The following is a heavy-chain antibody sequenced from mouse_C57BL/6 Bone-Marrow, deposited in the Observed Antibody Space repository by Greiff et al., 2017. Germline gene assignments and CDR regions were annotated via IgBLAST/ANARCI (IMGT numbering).Heavy chain of an antibody. CDR1: GYTFTSYG. V-gene: IGHV1-81*01. D-gene: IGHD2-2*01. J-gene: IGHJ3*01. CDR3: ARIGLVYYGYNWFAY. CDR2: IYPRSGNT. Sequence: VKLQQSGAELARPGASVKLSCKASGYTFTSYGISWVKQRTGQGLEWIGEIYPRSGNTYYNEKFKGKGTLTADKCSSTAYMELRSLTYEDSAVYFCARIGLVYYGYNWFAYWGQGTLVTVSA.